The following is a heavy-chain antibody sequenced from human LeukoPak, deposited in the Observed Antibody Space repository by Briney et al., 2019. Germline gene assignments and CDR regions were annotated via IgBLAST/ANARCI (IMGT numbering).Heavy chain of an antibody. Sequence: GTSLRLSCAASGFTFSSYAIHWVRQAPGKGLEWVAVISYDGSNKYYADSVKGRFTISRDNARNSLYLQMNSLRAEDTAVYYCARDGLAAATLHWCFDLWGRGTLVTVSS. CDR3: ARDGLAAATLHWCFDL. CDR1: GFTFSSYA. J-gene: IGHJ2*01. D-gene: IGHD1-26*01. V-gene: IGHV3-30*04. CDR2: ISYDGSNK.